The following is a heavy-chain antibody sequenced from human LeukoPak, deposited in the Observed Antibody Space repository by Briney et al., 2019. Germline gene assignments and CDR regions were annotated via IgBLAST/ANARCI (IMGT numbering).Heavy chain of an antibody. V-gene: IGHV1-46*01. CDR2: INPSGGST. D-gene: IGHD6-13*01. J-gene: IGHJ4*02. CDR3: ARAPTYSSSWHLNFDY. CDR1: GYTFTSYY. Sequence: ASVKVSCKASGYTFTSYYMHWVRQAPGQGLEWMGIINPSGGSTSYAQKSQGRVTMTRDTSTSTVYMELSSLRSEDTAVYYCARAPTYSSSWHLNFDYWGQGTLVTVSS.